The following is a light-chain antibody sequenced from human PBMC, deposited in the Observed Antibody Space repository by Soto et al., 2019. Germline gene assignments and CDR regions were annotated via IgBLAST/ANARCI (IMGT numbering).Light chain of an antibody. V-gene: IGKV1-39*01. CDR3: QQGHTFPWT. Sequence: DLQMTQSPSSLSASVGDRVTITCRASQGITNYLNWYQQKLGQAPRLLIYAASTLESGVPSRFSGSGSETDFTLSITSLQPEDFATYYCQQGHTFPWTFGQGTKVDIK. J-gene: IGKJ1*01. CDR1: QGITNY. CDR2: AAS.